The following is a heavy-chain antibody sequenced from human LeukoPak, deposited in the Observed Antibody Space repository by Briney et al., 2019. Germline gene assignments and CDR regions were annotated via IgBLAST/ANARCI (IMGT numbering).Heavy chain of an antibody. Sequence: GGSLRLSCAASGFTFDDYGMSWVRQAPGKGLEWVSGINWNGGSTGYADSVKGRFTISRDNAKNSLYLQMNSLRAEDTALYYCASTLDYDFWSCYSYWGQGTLVTVSS. V-gene: IGHV3-20*04. D-gene: IGHD3-3*01. J-gene: IGHJ4*02. CDR1: GFTFDDYG. CDR3: ASTLDYDFWSCYSY. CDR2: INWNGGST.